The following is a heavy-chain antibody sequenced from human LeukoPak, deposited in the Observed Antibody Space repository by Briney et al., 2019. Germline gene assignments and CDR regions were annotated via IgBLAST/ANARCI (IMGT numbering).Heavy chain of an antibody. CDR1: GFTLSNAW. D-gene: IGHD3-16*01. CDR2: IKSKKDDATT. Sequence: PGRSLRPSCAASGFTLSNAWMSWVRQAPGKGLEWVGCIKSKKDDATTDYATAVKGRFTISRDDSKNTVYLQMDSLKTEDTALYYCSSFADDGYWGQGTLVTVSS. V-gene: IGHV3-15*01. CDR3: SSFADDGY. J-gene: IGHJ4*02.